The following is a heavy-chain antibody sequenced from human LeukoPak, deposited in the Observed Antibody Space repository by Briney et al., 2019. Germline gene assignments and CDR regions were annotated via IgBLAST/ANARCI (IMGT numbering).Heavy chain of an antibody. CDR1: GYTFTSYG. Sequence: VASVKVSCKASGYTFTSYGISWVRQAPGPGLEWMGWINPNTGATNYAQNFQGRVTMTRDTSNSTAYMELSSLTSDDTAVYYCARPTLQTLGAWGQGTLVTVSS. V-gene: IGHV1-2*02. D-gene: IGHD3-10*01. CDR3: ARPTLQTLGA. CDR2: INPNTGAT. J-gene: IGHJ5*02.